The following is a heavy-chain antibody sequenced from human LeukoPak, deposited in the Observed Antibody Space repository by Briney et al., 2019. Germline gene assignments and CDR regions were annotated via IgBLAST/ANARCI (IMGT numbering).Heavy chain of an antibody. D-gene: IGHD3-3*01. CDR3: ARADYDFWSGLSHFDY. J-gene: IGHJ4*02. V-gene: IGHV4-61*02. Sequence: SQTLSLTCTVSGGSISSGSYYWSWIWQPAGKGLEWIGRIYTSGSTNYNPSLKSRVTMSVDTSKNQFSLKLSSVTAADTAVYYCARADYDFWSGLSHFDYWGQGTLVTVSS. CDR1: GGSISSGSYY. CDR2: IYTSGST.